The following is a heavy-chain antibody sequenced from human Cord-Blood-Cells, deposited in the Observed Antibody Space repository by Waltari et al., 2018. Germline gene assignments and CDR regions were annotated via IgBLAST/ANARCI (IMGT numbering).Heavy chain of an antibody. V-gene: IGHV4-34*01. CDR1: GGSLSGYY. CDR2: INHSGST. CDR3: ARGGGAARDDAFDI. D-gene: IGHD6-6*01. J-gene: IGHJ3*02. Sequence: QVQLQQWGAGLLKPSETLSLTCAVDGGSLSGYYWGWLVQPPGKGLEWIGEINHSGSTNYTPSLKSRVTISVDTSKNQFSLKLSSVTAADTAVYYCARGGGAARDDAFDIWGQGTMVTVSS.